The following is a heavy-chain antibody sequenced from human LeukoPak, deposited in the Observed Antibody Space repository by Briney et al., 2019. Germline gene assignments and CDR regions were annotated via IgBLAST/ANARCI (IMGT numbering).Heavy chain of an antibody. V-gene: IGHV4-59*01. D-gene: IGHD1-26*01. CDR3: ARGGLRGSYKD. CDR1: GGSISSYY. Sequence: ETSETLSLTCTVSGGSISSYYWSWIRQPPGKGLEWIGYIYYSGSTNYNPSLKSRVTISVDTSKNQFSLKLSSVTAADTAVYYCARGGLRGSYKDWGQGTLVTVSS. J-gene: IGHJ4*02. CDR2: IYYSGST.